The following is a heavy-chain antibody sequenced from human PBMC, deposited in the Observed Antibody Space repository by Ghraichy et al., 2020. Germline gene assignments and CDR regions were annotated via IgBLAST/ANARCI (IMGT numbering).Heavy chain of an antibody. CDR1: GYIFTDYY. V-gene: IGHV1-2*02. J-gene: IGHJ3*02. D-gene: IGHD6-13*01. CDR2: IDPNTGVT. Sequence: ASVKVSCKASGYIFTDYYIYWVRQAPGQGLEWMGYIDPNTGVTNSAENFLGRVTMSRDTSISTVYMDLSSLRSDDTAMYYCARGLSSRWSDAFDIWGPGTMVIASS. CDR3: ARGLSSRWSDAFDI.